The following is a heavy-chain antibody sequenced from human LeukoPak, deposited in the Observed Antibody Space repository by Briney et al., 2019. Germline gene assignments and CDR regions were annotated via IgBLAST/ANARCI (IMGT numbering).Heavy chain of an antibody. D-gene: IGHD5-12*01. Sequence: GGSLRLSCAASGITVSNNYMSWVRQAPGKGLEWVSVLYSGGSTYYADSVKGRFTISRDNSKNTLYLQMNSLRAEDTAVYYCARAPLGYSDYDYYFDYWGQGTLVTVSS. CDR3: ARAPLGYSDYDYYFDY. CDR1: GITVSNNY. J-gene: IGHJ4*02. V-gene: IGHV3-53*01. CDR2: LYSGGST.